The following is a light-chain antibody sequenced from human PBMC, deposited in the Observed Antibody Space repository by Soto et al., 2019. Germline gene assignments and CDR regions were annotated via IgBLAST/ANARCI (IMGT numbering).Light chain of an antibody. Sequence: EVVMTQSPATLSVSPGERATLSCRASQSVNANLAWYQQKPGQAPRLLIHGASNRATGIPARFSGSGFGTEFILTISSLQSEDFAVYYCQQYNTWLWTFRQGTKVEI. CDR1: QSVNAN. V-gene: IGKV3-15*01. CDR2: GAS. J-gene: IGKJ1*01. CDR3: QQYNTWLWT.